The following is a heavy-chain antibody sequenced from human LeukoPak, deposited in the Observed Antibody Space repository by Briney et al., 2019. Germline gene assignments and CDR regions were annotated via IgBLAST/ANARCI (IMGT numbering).Heavy chain of an antibody. Sequence: PSETLSLTCAVSGYSISSGYYSGWIRQPPGKGLEWIGSIYYSGSTYYNPSLKSRVTISVDTSKNQFSLKLSSVTAADTAVYYCARVATTTNPPQRPFDYWGQGTLVTVSS. CDR1: GYSISSGYY. V-gene: IGHV4-38-2*01. D-gene: IGHD5-12*01. CDR2: IYYSGST. CDR3: ARVATTTNPPQRPFDY. J-gene: IGHJ4*02.